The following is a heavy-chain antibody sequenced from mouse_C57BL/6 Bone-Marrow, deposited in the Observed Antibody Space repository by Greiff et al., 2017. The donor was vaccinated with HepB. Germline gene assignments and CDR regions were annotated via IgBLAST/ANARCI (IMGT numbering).Heavy chain of an antibody. CDR1: GYTFTSYG. J-gene: IGHJ2*01. CDR2: IYPRSGNT. D-gene: IGHD4-1*01. CDR3: ARPNWDCFFDY. Sequence: QVQLQQPGTELVKPGASVKLSCKASGYTFTSYGISWVKQRTGQGLEWIGEIYPRSGNTYYNEKFKGKATLTADKSSSTAYMELRSLTSEDSAVYFCARPNWDCFFDYWGQGTTLTVSS. V-gene: IGHV1-81*01.